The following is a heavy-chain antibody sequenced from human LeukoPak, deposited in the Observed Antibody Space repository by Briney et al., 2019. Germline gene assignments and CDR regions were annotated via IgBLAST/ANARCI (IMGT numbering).Heavy chain of an antibody. J-gene: IGHJ6*03. CDR2: IIPILGIA. CDR3: ARRAVNYLGDYYYMDV. D-gene: IGHD1-7*01. CDR1: GGTFSSYT. V-gene: IGHV1-69*02. Sequence: SVKVSCKASGGTFSSYTISWVLQAPGQGLEWMGRIIPILGIANYAQKFQGRVTITSDKSTSTAYMELSSLRSEDTAVYYCARRAVNYLGDYYYMDVWGKGTTVTVSS.